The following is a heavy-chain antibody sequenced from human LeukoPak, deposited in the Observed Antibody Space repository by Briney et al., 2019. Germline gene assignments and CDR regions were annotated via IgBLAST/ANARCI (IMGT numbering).Heavy chain of an antibody. Sequence: PGGSLRLSCAASGFTVSSNYMSWVRQAPGKGLEWVSFIRYDGSNKYYSDSVKGRFTISRDNSKNTLYLQMSGLRAEDTAVYYCANSDYWGQGTLVTVSS. CDR2: IRYDGSNK. V-gene: IGHV3-30*02. J-gene: IGHJ4*02. CDR1: GFTVSSNY. CDR3: ANSDY.